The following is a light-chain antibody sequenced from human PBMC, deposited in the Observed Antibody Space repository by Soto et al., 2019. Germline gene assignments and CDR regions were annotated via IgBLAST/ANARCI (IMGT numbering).Light chain of an antibody. V-gene: IGLV1-40*01. CDR2: GTS. CDR1: SSNIGAGYD. CDR3: QSYDTSLSGPVV. J-gene: IGLJ2*01. Sequence: QPVLTQPPSVSGAPGQRVTISCTGSSSNIGAGYDVHWYQQLPGTAPKLLIYGTSNRLSGIPDRFSGSKSGTSASLAITGLQAEDEADYYCQSYDTSLSGPVVFGGGTKLTVL.